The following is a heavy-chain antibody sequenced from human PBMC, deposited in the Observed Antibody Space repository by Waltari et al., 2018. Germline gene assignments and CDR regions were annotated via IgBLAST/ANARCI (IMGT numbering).Heavy chain of an antibody. CDR3: TRDLYRGSDH. D-gene: IGHD3-10*01. Sequence: EVQLVESGGGLVQPGGSLRLSCAASGFSFSAYWMHWVRQSPGKGLECVSGIDENGISLTYVDSVQGRFTTSRDNAKNTLYLQMNSLRAEDSAVYYCTRDLYRGSDHWGRGTLVSVSS. CDR2: IDENGISL. CDR1: GFSFSAYW. V-gene: IGHV3-74*01. J-gene: IGHJ4*02.